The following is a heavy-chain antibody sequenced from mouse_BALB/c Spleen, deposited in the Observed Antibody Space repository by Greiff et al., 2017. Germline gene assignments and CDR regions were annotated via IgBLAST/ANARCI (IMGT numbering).Heavy chain of an antibody. CDR3: ARGEFFAY. CDR1: GYSITSGYY. CDR2: ISYDGSN. V-gene: IGHV3-6*02. Sequence: EVKLQESGPGLVKPSQSLSLTCSVTGYSITSGYYWNWIRQFPGNKLEWMGYISYDGSNNYNPSLKNRISITRDTSKNQFFLKLNSVTTEDTATYYCARGEFFAYWGQGTLVTVSA. J-gene: IGHJ3*01.